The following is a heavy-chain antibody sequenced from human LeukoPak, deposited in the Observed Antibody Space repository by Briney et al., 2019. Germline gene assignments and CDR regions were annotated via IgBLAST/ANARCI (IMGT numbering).Heavy chain of an antibody. J-gene: IGHJ4*02. Sequence: VASVKLSCKASGYTFTDYYMHWVRQAPGQGLEWMGWINPNSGDTNHAQNFQGRVTLTRDTSISTAYMELSSLRSDDSAVYYCAGEHCSGGSCRQGFDYWGQGTLVTVSS. CDR3: AGEHCSGGSCRQGFDY. V-gene: IGHV1-2*02. CDR1: GYTFTDYY. CDR2: INPNSGDT. D-gene: IGHD2-15*01.